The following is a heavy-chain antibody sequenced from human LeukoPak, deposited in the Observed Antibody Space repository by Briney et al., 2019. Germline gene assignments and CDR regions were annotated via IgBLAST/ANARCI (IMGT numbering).Heavy chain of an antibody. CDR1: GGSISSYY. Sequence: PSETLSLTCTVSGGSISSYYWSWIRQPPGKGLEWIGYIYYSGSTNYNPSLKSRVTISVDTSKNQSSLKLSSGTAADTAVYYCTGVPSGSYYRGNYFDYWGQGTLVTVSS. V-gene: IGHV4-59*01. J-gene: IGHJ4*02. D-gene: IGHD1-26*01. CDR3: TGVPSGSYYRGNYFDY. CDR2: IYYSGST.